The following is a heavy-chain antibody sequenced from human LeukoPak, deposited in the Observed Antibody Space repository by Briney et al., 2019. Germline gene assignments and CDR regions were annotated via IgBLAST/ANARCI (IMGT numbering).Heavy chain of an antibody. CDR1: GYSFTNFW. V-gene: IGHV5-51*03. Sequence: KPGESLRISCKASGYSFTNFWIGWVRQMPGKGLEWMGIIFPADSDTTYSPSFEGQVTISADKSISTAYLQWSSLKASDTAIYYCARRNGDYPRFYYYMDVWGKGTTVTVSS. CDR3: ARRNGDYPRFYYYMDV. J-gene: IGHJ6*03. D-gene: IGHD4-17*01. CDR2: IFPADSDT.